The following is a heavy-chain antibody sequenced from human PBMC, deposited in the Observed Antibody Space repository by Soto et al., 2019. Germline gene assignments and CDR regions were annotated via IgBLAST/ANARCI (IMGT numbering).Heavy chain of an antibody. Sequence: QVQLQESGPGLVKPSQTLSLTCTVSGGSISSGDYYWSWIRQPPGKGLEWIGYIYYSGSTYYNPSLKSRVTISVDTSKNQFSXXLSSVTAADXXXXXXXXXXXXXGYYWYFDLWGRGTLVTVSS. CDR1: GGSISSGDYY. D-gene: IGHD3-3*01. J-gene: IGHJ2*01. V-gene: IGHV4-30-4*01. CDR2: IYYSGST. CDR3: XXXXXXXGYYWYFDL.